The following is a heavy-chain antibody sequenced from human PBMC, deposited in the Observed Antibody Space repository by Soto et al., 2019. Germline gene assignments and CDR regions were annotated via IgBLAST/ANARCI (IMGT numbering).Heavy chain of an antibody. J-gene: IGHJ3*02. V-gene: IGHV3-23*01. CDR2: ISGSGGST. CDR1: GFTFSSYA. CDR3: AKDKRGRDELLWFGEFVSPDAFDI. D-gene: IGHD3-10*01. Sequence: EVQLLESGGGLVQPGGSLRLSCAASGFTFSSYAMSWVRQAPGKGLEWVSAISGSGGSTYYADSVKGRFTISRDNSKNTLYLQMNSLRAEDTAVYYCAKDKRGRDELLWFGEFVSPDAFDIWGQGTMVTVSS.